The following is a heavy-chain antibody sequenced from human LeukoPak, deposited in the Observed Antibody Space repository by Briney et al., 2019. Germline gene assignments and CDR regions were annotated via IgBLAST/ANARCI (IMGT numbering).Heavy chain of an antibody. J-gene: IGHJ4*02. Sequence: EASVKVSCKASLGTFSSYAISWVRQAPGQGLEWMGRIIPILGIANYAQKFQGRVTITADKSTSTAYMELSSLRSEDTALYYCARGVVGATDNWGQGTLVTVSS. CDR1: LGTFSSYA. D-gene: IGHD1-26*01. V-gene: IGHV1-69*04. CDR3: ARGVVGATDN. CDR2: IIPILGIA.